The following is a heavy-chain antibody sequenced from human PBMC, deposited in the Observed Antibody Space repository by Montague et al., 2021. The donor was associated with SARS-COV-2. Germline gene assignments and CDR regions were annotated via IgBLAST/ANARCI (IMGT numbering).Heavy chain of an antibody. CDR3: AKDLEFGIVVVITYYFDY. V-gene: IGHV3-23*01. CDR1: GFTFSSYA. CDR2: ISGSVGST. Sequence: SLRLSCAASGFTFSSYAMSWVRQAPGKGLEWVSAISGSVGSTYYADSXXGRFTTSRDNSKNTLYLQMNSLRAEDTAVYYCAKDLEFGIVVVITYYFDYWGQGTLVTVST. D-gene: IGHD3-22*01. J-gene: IGHJ4*02.